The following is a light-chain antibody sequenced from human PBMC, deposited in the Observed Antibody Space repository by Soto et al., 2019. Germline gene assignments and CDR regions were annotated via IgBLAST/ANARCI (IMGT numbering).Light chain of an antibody. V-gene: IGKV2-28*01. CDR1: QSLLYSEGNNY. CDR2: LGS. Sequence: DIVMTQSPLSLPVTPGEAASISCRSSQSLLYSEGNNYLDWYLQKPGQSPQLLIYLGSNRASGVPDRFSGSGSGTDFTLKISRVEAEDVGVYYCMQALHSPWTFGQGTKVDIK. CDR3: MQALHSPWT. J-gene: IGKJ1*01.